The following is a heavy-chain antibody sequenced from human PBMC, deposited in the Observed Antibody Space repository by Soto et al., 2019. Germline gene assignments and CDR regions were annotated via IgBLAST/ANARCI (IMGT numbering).Heavy chain of an antibody. V-gene: IGHV4-59*01. J-gene: IGHJ6*02. CDR3: ARDLWGYCGTDCYPLDV. D-gene: IGHD2-21*02. CDR2: LYNAGST. CDR1: GGSISRYY. Sequence: SETLSLTCTVSGGSISRYYWSWIRQPPGKGLEWIGYLYNAGSTIYNPSLKSRVTISVDMSQNQFSLNLNYVTAADTAVYYCARDLWGYCGTDCYPLDVWGQGTTVTVPS.